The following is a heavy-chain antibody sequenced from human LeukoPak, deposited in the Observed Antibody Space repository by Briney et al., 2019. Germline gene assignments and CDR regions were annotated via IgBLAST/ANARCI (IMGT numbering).Heavy chain of an antibody. CDR1: GFTFSSYG. CDR2: ISYDGSNK. Sequence: GGSLRLSCVASGFTFSSYGMHWVRQAPGKGLEWVAVISYDGSNKYYADSVKGRFTISRDNSKNTLYLQMNSLRAEDTAVYYCAKGSMVRGVIYYWGQGTLVTVSS. CDR3: AKGSMVRGVIYY. D-gene: IGHD3-10*01. J-gene: IGHJ4*02. V-gene: IGHV3-30*18.